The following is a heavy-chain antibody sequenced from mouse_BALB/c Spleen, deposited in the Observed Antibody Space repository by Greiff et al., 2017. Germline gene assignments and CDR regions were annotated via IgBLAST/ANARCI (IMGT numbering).Heavy chain of an antibody. CDR2: INPSSGYT. V-gene: IGHV1-4*01. J-gene: IGHJ3*01. CDR1: GYTFTSYT. CDR3: ARDGLGRWFAY. Sequence: QVQLKESGAELARPGASVKMSCKASGYTFTSYTMHWVKQRPGQGLEWIGYINPSSGYTNYNQKFKDKATLTADKSSSTGYMQLSSLTSEDSAVYYCARDGLGRWFAYWGQGTLVTVSA. D-gene: IGHD4-1*01.